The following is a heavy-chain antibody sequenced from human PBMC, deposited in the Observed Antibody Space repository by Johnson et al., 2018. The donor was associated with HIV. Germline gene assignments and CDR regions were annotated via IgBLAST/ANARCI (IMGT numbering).Heavy chain of an antibody. J-gene: IGHJ3*01. CDR2: IKKDGSEQ. Sequence: VQLVESGGGLVQPGGSLRLSCAAPGFPFSSYLMSWVRQAPGKGLERVANIKKDGSEQSYGVAVRGRVTISRDNTKNSLYLHMSSLRADDTAVYYGARGFIWHWPTSALHVWGQGTMVTVSS. D-gene: IGHD3-10*01. CDR3: ARGFIWHWPTSALHV. CDR1: GFPFSSYL. V-gene: IGHV3-7*05.